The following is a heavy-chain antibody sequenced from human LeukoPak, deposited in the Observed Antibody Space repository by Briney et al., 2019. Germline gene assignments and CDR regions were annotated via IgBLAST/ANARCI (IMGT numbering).Heavy chain of an antibody. CDR1: GFTFSSYW. J-gene: IGHJ4*02. D-gene: IGHD2-2*01. CDR3: ARDPAGYCSSTSCFGYFDY. CDR2: IKQDGSEK. Sequence: GGSLRLSCAAFGFTFSSYWMSWVRQAPGKGLEWVANIKQDGSEKYYVDSVKGRFTISRDNAKNSLYLQMNSLRAEDTAVYYCARDPAGYCSSTSCFGYFDYWGQGTLVTVSS. V-gene: IGHV3-7*03.